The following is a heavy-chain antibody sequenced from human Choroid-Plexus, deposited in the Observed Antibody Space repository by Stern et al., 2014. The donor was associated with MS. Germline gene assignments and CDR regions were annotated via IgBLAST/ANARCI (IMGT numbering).Heavy chain of an antibody. D-gene: IGHD3-3*01. CDR3: ARGGLRWIR. Sequence: QVQLQESGPRLVTPSETLSLTCSVSGDSMNTDYWSWIRQPPGKGLEWIGYISHNGKTNHNPSLKSRVTLSLETSKHQFYLRLSSVTAADTAMYYCARGGLRWIRWGQGTLVTVSS. J-gene: IGHJ4*02. CDR2: ISHNGKT. V-gene: IGHV4-59*01. CDR1: GDSMNTDY.